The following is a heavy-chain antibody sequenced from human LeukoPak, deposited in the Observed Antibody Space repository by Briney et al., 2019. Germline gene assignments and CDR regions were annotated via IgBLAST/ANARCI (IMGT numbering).Heavy chain of an antibody. Sequence: GASVKVSCKASGYTFTSYAMHWVRQAPGQRLEWMGWINAGNGNTKYSQKFQGRVTITRDTSASTAYMELSSLRSEDTAVYYCARGQWPATGYFDYWGQGTLVTVSS. D-gene: IGHD6-19*01. CDR3: ARGQWPATGYFDY. J-gene: IGHJ4*02. V-gene: IGHV1-3*01. CDR1: GYTFTSYA. CDR2: INAGNGNT.